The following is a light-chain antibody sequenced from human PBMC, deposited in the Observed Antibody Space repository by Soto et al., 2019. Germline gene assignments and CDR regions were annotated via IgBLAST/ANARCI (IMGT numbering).Light chain of an antibody. CDR1: NSDVGGSKY. J-gene: IGLJ3*02. CDR2: EAS. V-gene: IGLV2-8*01. Sequence: QSALTQPPSTSGSPGQSVTISCTGSNSDVGGSKYVSWYQQHPGKAPKLMIYEASKRPSGVPDRFSGSKSGNTASLTVSGLRAEDEADYYCSSYGGGNNRVFGGGTQLTVL. CDR3: SSYGGGNNRV.